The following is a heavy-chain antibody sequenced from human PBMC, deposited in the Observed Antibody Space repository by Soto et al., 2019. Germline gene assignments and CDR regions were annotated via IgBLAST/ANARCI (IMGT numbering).Heavy chain of an antibody. J-gene: IGHJ4*02. CDR3: ARDADGYGYFDY. Sequence: PGGSLRLSCAASAFTVSNNYMSWVRQAPGKGLEWVSGIYSGGRTYYADSVKGRFTISRDNSKNTLSLQMNSLRAEDTAVYYCARDADGYGYFDYWGQGT. CDR2: IYSGGRT. CDR1: AFTVSNNY. V-gene: IGHV3-53*01. D-gene: IGHD5-12*01.